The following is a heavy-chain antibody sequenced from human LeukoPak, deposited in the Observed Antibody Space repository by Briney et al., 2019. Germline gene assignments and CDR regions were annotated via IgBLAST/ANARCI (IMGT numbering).Heavy chain of an antibody. CDR2: ISRSRGST. D-gene: IGHD1-26*01. Sequence: GGSLTLSCPASAFTFDNYFLLWVRQAPGKGLDWVSTISRSRGSTYYAHFVQGRCTITRGNSKNMLFLEVNSLNPYDTAIYYLAKVVRRYIDTDSAQCVYWGQGTLVSV. V-gene: IGHV3-23*01. J-gene: IGHJ4*02. CDR1: AFTFDNYF. CDR3: AKVVRRYIDTDSAQCVY.